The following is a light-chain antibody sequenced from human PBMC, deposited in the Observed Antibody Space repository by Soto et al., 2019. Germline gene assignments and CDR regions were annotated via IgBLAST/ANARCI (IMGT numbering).Light chain of an antibody. V-gene: IGKV1-33*01. CDR1: QDISNY. J-gene: IGKJ1*01. CDR3: QQYDNRPPWT. Sequence: DIQMTQSPSSLSASVGDRVTITCQASQDISNYLNWYQQKPGKAPKLLIYDASNLETGVPSRFSGSGSGTEFTITIISLQPEDIATYYCQQYDNRPPWTFGQGTKVEIK. CDR2: DAS.